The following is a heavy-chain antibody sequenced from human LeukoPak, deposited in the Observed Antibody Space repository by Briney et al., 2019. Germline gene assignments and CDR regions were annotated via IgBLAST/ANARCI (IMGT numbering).Heavy chain of an antibody. CDR2: IVSSNVTT. CDR1: GFTFGDYS. CDR3: ARDYGSGKDYYQFYGMDV. Sequence: GGSLRLSCAASGFTFGDYSMHWVRQTPEKGLEWVAYIVSSNVTTYYAHSVKGRFTISRDNARDILNLQMNSLRAADTAVYFCARDYGSGKDYYQFYGMDVWGQGTTVTVSS. J-gene: IGHJ6*02. D-gene: IGHD3-10*01. V-gene: IGHV3-48*04.